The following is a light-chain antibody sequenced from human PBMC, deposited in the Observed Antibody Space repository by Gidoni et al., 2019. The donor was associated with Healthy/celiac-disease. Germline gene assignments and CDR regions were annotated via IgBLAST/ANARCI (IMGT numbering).Light chain of an antibody. J-gene: IGKJ2*01. V-gene: IGKV1-39*01. CDR3: QQSYSTPPYT. CDR2: AAS. Sequence: DIQMTQSPSSLSASVGDRVTITCRASQSISSYLNWYQQKPGKAPKLLIYAASSLQSGVPSRFSGSGSETDFTITISSLQPEDFATYYCQQSYSTPPYTFGQGTKLEIK. CDR1: QSISSY.